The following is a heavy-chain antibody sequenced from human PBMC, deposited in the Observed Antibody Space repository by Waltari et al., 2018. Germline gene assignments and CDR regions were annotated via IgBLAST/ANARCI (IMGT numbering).Heavy chain of an antibody. D-gene: IGHD3-22*01. CDR2: IHPSGSI. CDR1: GGSFSGYY. Sequence: QVQLQQWGAGLLKPSETLSLTCGVYGGSFSGYYWSWTRKAPGKGLEWIGEIHPSGSINYTPSLKSRGTISADTSKNQFSLKLSSVTAADTAMYYCARGEDYYKGGRYWGQGTLVTVSS. V-gene: IGHV4-34*01. CDR3: ARGEDYYKGGRY. J-gene: IGHJ4*02.